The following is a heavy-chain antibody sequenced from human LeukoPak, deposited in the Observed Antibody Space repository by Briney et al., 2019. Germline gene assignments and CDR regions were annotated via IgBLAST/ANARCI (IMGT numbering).Heavy chain of an antibody. CDR2: INDRGSIT. CDR3: AGGPQYGGSYVN. CDR1: GFTFSSYE. Sequence: GGSLRLSCAASGFTFSSYEMAWVRQAPGTGLEWISYINDRGSITKYADSVKGRFTISRDDAKSSVHLQMNSLRVEDTALYFCAGGPQYGGSYVNWGQGTLVTVSS. J-gene: IGHJ4*02. V-gene: IGHV3-48*03. D-gene: IGHD1-26*01.